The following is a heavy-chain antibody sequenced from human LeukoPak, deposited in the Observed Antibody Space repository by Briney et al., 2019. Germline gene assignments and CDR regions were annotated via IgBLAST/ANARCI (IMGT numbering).Heavy chain of an antibody. J-gene: IGHJ5*02. CDR2: INHSGST. Sequence: PSETLSLTSAVYGGSFSGYYWSWIRQPPGKGLEWIGEINHSGSTNYNPSLKSRVTISVDTSKNQFSLKLSSVTAADTAVYYCARGGGFWFDPWGQGTLVTVSS. D-gene: IGHD3-10*01. CDR3: ARGGGFWFDP. CDR1: GGSFSGYY. V-gene: IGHV4-34*01.